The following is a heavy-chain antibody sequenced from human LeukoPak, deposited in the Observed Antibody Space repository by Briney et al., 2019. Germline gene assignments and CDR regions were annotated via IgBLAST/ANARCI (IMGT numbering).Heavy chain of an antibody. V-gene: IGHV3-11*06. CDR3: ARSQYYLDS. Sequence: TGGSLRLSCAAPGFTFIDYYMSWIRQVPGKGLEWVSYISSSSSDRNYADSVKGRFTNSRDNAKNSMYLQMNSLRAEDTAVYFCARSQYYLDSWGQGTLVTVSS. CDR2: ISSSSSDR. CDR1: GFTFIDYY. J-gene: IGHJ4*02.